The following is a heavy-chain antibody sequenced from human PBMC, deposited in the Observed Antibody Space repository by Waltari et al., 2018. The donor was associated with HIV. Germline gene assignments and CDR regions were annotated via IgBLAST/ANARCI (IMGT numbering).Heavy chain of an antibody. CDR2: INGAGSEK. CDR3: ARDDYLDF. D-gene: IGHD4-17*01. J-gene: IGHJ4*02. V-gene: IGHV3-7*01. Sequence: EVQLVESGGGLVQPGGSLRLSCAGSGFTFNRFWMGWVRQAPGKGLEWEADINGAGSEKYYVGSVKGRFTISRDNAKNSVYLQMNSLTAEDTAVYYCARDDYLDFWGQGTLVTVSS. CDR1: GFTFNRFW.